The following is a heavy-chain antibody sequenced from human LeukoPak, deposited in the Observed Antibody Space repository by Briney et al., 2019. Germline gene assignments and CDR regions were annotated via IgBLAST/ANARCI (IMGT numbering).Heavy chain of an antibody. V-gene: IGHV4-4*09. J-gene: IGHJ2*01. CDR1: SGSISTYH. CDR3: ARQGSFGYWYFDL. CDR2: IYSSGTI. Sequence: SETLSLTCTVSSGSISTYHWSWFRQPPGKGLEWIGYIYSSGTINYNPDLKSRVTKSQDTAKNQFSLKLSSVTAADSAVYYCARQGSFGYWYFDLWGRGTLVTVSS. D-gene: IGHD3-10*01.